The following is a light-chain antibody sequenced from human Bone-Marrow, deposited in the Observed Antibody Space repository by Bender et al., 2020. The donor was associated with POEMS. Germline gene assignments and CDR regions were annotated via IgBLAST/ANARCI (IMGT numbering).Light chain of an antibody. J-gene: IGLJ3*02. CDR2: EVN. Sequence: QSALTQPRSVSGSPGQSVTISCTGTSSNVGGYDYVSWYQQHPGKVPKIIIYEVNNRPSGVSSRFSGSKSGNTASLTISGLQADDEAHYYCASYTITTTLVFGGGTKLSVV. CDR3: ASYTITTTLV. CDR1: SSNVGGYDY. V-gene: IGLV2-14*03.